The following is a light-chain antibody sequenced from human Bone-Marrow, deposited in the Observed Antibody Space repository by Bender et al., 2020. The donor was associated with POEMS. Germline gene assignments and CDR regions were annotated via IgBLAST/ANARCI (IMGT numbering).Light chain of an antibody. CDR3: SSWDDSLSGWV. CDR1: SSDVGGYYL. CDR2: EGS. Sequence: QSALTQPASVSGSPAQSITISCNGTSSDVGGYYLVSWYQQYPGKAPKLMIYEGSKRPSGVPARFSGSKSGTSASLAISDIQSEDEGDYYCSSWDDSLSGWVFGGGTKLTVL. V-gene: IGLV2-23*01. J-gene: IGLJ3*02.